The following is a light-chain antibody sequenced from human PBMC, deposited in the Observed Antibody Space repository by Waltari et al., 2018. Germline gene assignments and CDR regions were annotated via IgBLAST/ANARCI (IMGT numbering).Light chain of an antibody. CDR2: STT. CDR1: AGPVTSGNY. V-gene: IGLV7-43*01. J-gene: IGLJ3*02. Sequence: QTVVTPEPSLTVSPGGAVPLTCASSAGPVTSGNYPNWIQQKPGQVPRSLIHSTTNRHSWTPARFSGSLLGGKAALTLSGVQPEDEAEYYCLLYDGSDQVFGGGTKLTVL. CDR3: LLYDGSDQV.